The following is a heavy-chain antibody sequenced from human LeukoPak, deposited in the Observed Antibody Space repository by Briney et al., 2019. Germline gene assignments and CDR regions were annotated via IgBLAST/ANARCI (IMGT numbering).Heavy chain of an antibody. CDR2: IFPSGGEI. D-gene: IGHD2-8*02. Sequence: GGSLRLSCAASGFTFSTFAMIWVRQPPGKGLEWVSSIFPSGGEIHYADSVRGRFTISRDNSKSTLSLQMNSLRAEDTAIYYCATYRQVLLPFEPWGQGTLVTVSS. V-gene: IGHV3-23*01. CDR3: ATYRQVLLPFEP. J-gene: IGHJ5*02. CDR1: GFTFSTFA.